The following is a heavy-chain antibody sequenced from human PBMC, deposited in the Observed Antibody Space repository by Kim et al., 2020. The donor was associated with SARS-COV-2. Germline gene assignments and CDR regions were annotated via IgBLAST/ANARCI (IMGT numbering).Heavy chain of an antibody. Sequence: SETLSLTCAVYGGSFSGYYWSWIRQPPGKGLEWIGEINHSGSTNYNPSLKSRVTISVDTSKNQFSLKLSSVTAADTAVYYCARGGYSGLNAFDIWGQGTMVTVSS. V-gene: IGHV4-34*01. CDR3: ARGGYSGLNAFDI. D-gene: IGHD5-12*01. CDR1: GGSFSGYY. CDR2: INHSGST. J-gene: IGHJ3*02.